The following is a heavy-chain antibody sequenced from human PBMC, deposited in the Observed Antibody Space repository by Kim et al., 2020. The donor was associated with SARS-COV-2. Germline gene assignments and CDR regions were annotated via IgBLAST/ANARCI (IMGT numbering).Heavy chain of an antibody. CDR2: IYYSGST. CDR3: ARYVLWIGESYYFDY. J-gene: IGHJ4*02. Sequence: SETLSLTCTVSGGSISSSSYYWSWIRQPPGKGLEWIGCIYYSGSTNYNPSLKSRVTISVDTSKNQFSLKLSSVTAADTAVYYCARYVLWIGESYYFDYWGQGTPVTVSS. D-gene: IGHD3-10*01. V-gene: IGHV4-61*01. CDR1: GGSISSSSYY.